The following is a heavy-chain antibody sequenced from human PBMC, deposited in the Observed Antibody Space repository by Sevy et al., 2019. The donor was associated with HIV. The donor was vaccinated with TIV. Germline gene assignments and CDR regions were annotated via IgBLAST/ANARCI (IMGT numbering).Heavy chain of an antibody. D-gene: IGHD3-3*01. CDR1: GFNFGSYS. V-gene: IGHV3-23*01. CDR3: AKTIFGVAQVFDM. Sequence: GGSLRLSCAVSGFNFGSYSMNWVRQGPGKGLEWVAGISDNGRETYHAVSVKGRFTVARDNSKNTLFLQMNSLRAEDTAVYYCAKTIFGVAQVFDMWGQGTMVTVSS. CDR2: ISDNGRET. J-gene: IGHJ3*02.